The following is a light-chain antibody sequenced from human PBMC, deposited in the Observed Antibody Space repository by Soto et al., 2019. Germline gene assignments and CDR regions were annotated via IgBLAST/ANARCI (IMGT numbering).Light chain of an antibody. CDR1: QSVIY. J-gene: IGKJ1*01. CDR3: HQYGIVPWT. CDR2: GAS. Sequence: EIVLTQSPGTLSLSPGERATLSCRASQSVIYLAWYQQKPGQAPRLLFYGASNRATGIPGRFSGSGSGTDFTLTISGMEPEDSAVYYCHQYGIVPWTFGQGTKVEIK. V-gene: IGKV3-20*01.